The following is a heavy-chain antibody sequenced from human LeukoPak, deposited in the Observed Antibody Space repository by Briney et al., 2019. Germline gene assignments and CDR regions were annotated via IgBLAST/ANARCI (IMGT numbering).Heavy chain of an antibody. J-gene: IGHJ4*02. CDR1: GGSISSSSYY. D-gene: IGHD6-13*01. CDR3: ARHRRPAAGFYFDY. Sequence: KPSETLSLTCTVSGGSISSSSYYWGWIRQPPGKGLEWIGSIYYSGSTYYNPSLKSRVTISVDTSKNQFSLKLSSVTAADTAVYYCARHRRPAAGFYFDYWGQGTLVTVSS. V-gene: IGHV4-39*01. CDR2: IYYSGST.